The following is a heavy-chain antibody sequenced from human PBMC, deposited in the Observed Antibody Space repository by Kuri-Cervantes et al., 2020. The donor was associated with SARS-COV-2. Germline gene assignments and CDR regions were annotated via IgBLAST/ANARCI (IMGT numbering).Heavy chain of an antibody. CDR2: IYTSGST. CDR3: GRQFSSGIAVVPAANDH. CDR1: GGSISSGSYY. D-gene: IGHD2-2*01. V-gene: IGHV4-61*02. Sequence: SETLSLTCTVSGGSISSGSYYWSWIRQPAGKGLEWIGRIYTSGSTNYNPSLKSRVTMSVDTSKNQFSLKLSSVTAADTAVYYCGRQFSSGIAVVPAANDHWGQGTLVTVSS. J-gene: IGHJ5*02.